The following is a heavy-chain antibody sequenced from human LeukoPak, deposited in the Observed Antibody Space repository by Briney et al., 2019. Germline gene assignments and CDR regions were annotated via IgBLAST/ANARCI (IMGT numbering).Heavy chain of an antibody. CDR1: GYTFTRYA. D-gene: IGHD3-16*01. V-gene: IGHV7-4-1*02. CDR2: INMYTANP. CDR3: ARHDNDDDFDY. J-gene: IGHJ4*02. Sequence: ATVNVSCKASGYTFTRYAINWLRQAPGQGLEWMGWINMYTANPAYAQGFTERFVFSLDTSVTTAYLQISNLKTEDTAVYYCARHDNDDDFDYWGQGTLVTVS.